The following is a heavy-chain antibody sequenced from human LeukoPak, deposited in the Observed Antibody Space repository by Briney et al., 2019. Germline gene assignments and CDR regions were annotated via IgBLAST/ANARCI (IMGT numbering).Heavy chain of an antibody. J-gene: IGHJ5*02. CDR3: AKDPTSVGGRHDWLLDS. CDR2: IGFGDDSA. CDR1: GFTFNSYA. D-gene: IGHD3-9*01. Sequence: PGGSLRLSCAASGFTFNSYAMSWVRQAPGKGLEWVSTIGFGDDSAYYADSVKGRFTISRDNSKNTLYLQMNYLGAEDTAVYYCAKDPTSVGGRHDWLLDSWGQGTLVTVSS. V-gene: IGHV3-23*01.